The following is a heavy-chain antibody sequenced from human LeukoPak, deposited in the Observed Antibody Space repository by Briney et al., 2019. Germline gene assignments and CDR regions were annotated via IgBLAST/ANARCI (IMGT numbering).Heavy chain of an antibody. J-gene: IGHJ3*02. Sequence: SETLSLTCTVSGGSISSYYWSWIRQPAGKGLEWIGRIYISGSTNYNPSLKSRVTMSVDTSKNQFSLKLSSVTAVDTAVYYCAKSNGYGLVDIWGQGTMVTVSS. D-gene: IGHD3-10*01. V-gene: IGHV4-4*07. CDR2: IYISGST. CDR1: GGSISSYY. CDR3: AKSNGYGLVDI.